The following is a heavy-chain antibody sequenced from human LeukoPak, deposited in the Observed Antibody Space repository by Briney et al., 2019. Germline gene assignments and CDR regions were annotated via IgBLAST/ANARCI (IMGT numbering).Heavy chain of an antibody. Sequence: ASVKVSCKASGGTFSSYAISWVRQAPGQGLEWMGGIIPIFGTANYAQKFQGRVTITADKSTSTAYMELSSLRSVDTAVYYCARERYFDWLSVFDYWGQGTLVTVSS. CDR3: ARERYFDWLSVFDY. CDR1: GGTFSSYA. D-gene: IGHD3-9*01. J-gene: IGHJ4*02. CDR2: IIPIFGTA. V-gene: IGHV1-69*06.